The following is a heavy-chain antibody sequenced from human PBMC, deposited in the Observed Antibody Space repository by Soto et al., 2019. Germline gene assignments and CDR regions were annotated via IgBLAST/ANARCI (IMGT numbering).Heavy chain of an antibody. D-gene: IGHD6-19*01. CDR3: ARGPGYSTGWYSDY. CDR2: ISSSADTI. J-gene: IGHJ4*02. Sequence: EVQLVESGGGLVQPGGSLRLSRAASGFTFSSFEMNWVRQAPGKGLEWLSYISSSADTIYYADSVRGRFTTSRDNAKNSLSLQMNSLRGEDTAIYYCARGPGYSTGWYSDYWGQGTLVTVSS. CDR1: GFTFSSFE. V-gene: IGHV3-48*03.